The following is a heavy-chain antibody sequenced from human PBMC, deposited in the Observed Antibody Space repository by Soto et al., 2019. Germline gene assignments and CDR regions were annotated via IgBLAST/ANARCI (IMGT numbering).Heavy chain of an antibody. CDR1: GYTFTSYG. D-gene: IGHD6-19*01. CDR2: ISAYNGNT. CDR3: AREGKQWLPRVAYYYYYMDV. J-gene: IGHJ6*03. V-gene: IGHV1-18*01. Sequence: ASVKVSCKASGYTFTSYGISWVRQAPGQGLEWMGWISAYNGNTNYAQKLQGRVTMTTDTSTSTAYMELRSLRSDDTAVYYCAREGKQWLPRVAYYYYYMDVWGKGTTVTVSS.